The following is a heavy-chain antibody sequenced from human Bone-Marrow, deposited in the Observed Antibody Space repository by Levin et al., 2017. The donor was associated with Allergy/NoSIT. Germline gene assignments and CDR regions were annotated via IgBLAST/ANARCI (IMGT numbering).Heavy chain of an antibody. CDR3: ARAREYSYGYMAGAWFDP. CDR2: IYHSGST. Sequence: SETLSLTCAVSGGSISSSNWWSWVRQPPGKGLEWIGEIYHSGSTNYNPSLKSRVTISVDKSKNQFSLKLSSVTAADTAVYYCARAREYSYGYMAGAWFDPWGQGTLVTVSS. V-gene: IGHV4-4*02. D-gene: IGHD5-18*01. J-gene: IGHJ5*02. CDR1: GGSISSSNW.